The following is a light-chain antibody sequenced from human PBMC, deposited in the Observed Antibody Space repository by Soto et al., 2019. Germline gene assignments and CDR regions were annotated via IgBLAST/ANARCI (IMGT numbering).Light chain of an antibody. CDR2: GAS. CDR3: QQSYIVPDT. J-gene: IGKJ3*01. Sequence: DIRMTQSPSSLSASVGDKITITCRTSQSVNNYLNWYQQKPGKAPKLLIYGASSLQSGVPSRFSGGGSETDFTLTISNVQPEDFATYFCQQSYIVPDTFGPGTTVNIK. V-gene: IGKV1-39*01. CDR1: QSVNNY.